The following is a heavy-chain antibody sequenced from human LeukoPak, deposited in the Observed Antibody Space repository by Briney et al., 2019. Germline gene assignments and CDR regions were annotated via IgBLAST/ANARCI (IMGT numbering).Heavy chain of an antibody. D-gene: IGHD3-16*02. J-gene: IGHJ3*02. CDR1: GGSISSYY. V-gene: IGHV4-59*01. CDR2: IYYSGST. CDR3: ARDFAPALGYDYVWGSYRQEGAFDI. Sequence: SVTLSLTCTVSGGSISSYYWSWIRQPPGKGLEWIGYIYYSGSTNYNPSLKSRVTISVDTSKNQFSLKLSSVTAADTAVYYCARDFAPALGYDYVWGSYRQEGAFDIWGQGTMVTVSS.